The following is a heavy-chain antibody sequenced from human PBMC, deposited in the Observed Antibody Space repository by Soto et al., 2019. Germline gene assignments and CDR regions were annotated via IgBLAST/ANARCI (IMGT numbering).Heavy chain of an antibody. CDR1: GGSISSYY. CDR3: ARVALDTAMGPGYWKAYYVDY. V-gene: IGHV4-59*01. Sequence: SETLSLTCTVSGGSISSYYWSWIRQPPGKGLEWIGYIYYSGSTNYNPSLKSRVTISVDTSKNQFSLKLSSVTAADTAVYYCARVALDTAMGPGYWKAYYVDYWGQGTLVTVSS. J-gene: IGHJ4*02. CDR2: IYYSGST. D-gene: IGHD5-18*01.